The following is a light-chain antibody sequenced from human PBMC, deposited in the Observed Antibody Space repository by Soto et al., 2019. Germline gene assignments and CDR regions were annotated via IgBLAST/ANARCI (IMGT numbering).Light chain of an antibody. J-gene: IGLJ2*01. CDR3: AAWDDRLSGGL. CDR1: RSNIGSNF. V-gene: IGLV1-47*02. Sequence: QSVLTQSPSASGTPGQRVTISCSGSRSNIGSNFVFWYQQVPGTAPRLLIHSNNQRPSGVPDRFSGSKSGTSASLAISGLRSDDEADYYCAAWDDRLSGGLFGGGTKLTVL. CDR2: SNN.